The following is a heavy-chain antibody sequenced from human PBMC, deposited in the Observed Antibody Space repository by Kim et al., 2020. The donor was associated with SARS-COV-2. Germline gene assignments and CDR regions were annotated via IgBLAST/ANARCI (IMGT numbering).Heavy chain of an antibody. J-gene: IGHJ4*02. CDR2: IYYSGST. Sequence: SETLSLTCTVSGCSISSSSYYWGWIRQPPGKGLEWIGSIYYSGSTYYNPSLKSRVTISVDTSKNQFSLKLSSVTAADTAVYYCARPPRATQTYTAYLGQG. V-gene: IGHV4-39*01. D-gene: IGHD2-15*01. CDR3: ARPPRATQTYTAY. CDR1: GCSISSSSYY.